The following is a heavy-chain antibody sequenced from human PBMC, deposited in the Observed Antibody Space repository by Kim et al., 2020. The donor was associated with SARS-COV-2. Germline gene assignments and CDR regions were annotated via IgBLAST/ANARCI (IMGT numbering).Heavy chain of an antibody. Sequence: GESLKISCKGSGYSFTSYWIGWVRHMPGKGLEWMGIIYPGDSDTRYSPSFQGQVTISADKSISTAYLQWSSLKASDTAMYYCARHMLPMVRGVLGDYYYYGMDVWGQGTTVTVSS. J-gene: IGHJ6*02. D-gene: IGHD3-10*01. CDR3: ARHMLPMVRGVLGDYYYYGMDV. V-gene: IGHV5-51*01. CDR2: IYPGDSDT. CDR1: GYSFTSYW.